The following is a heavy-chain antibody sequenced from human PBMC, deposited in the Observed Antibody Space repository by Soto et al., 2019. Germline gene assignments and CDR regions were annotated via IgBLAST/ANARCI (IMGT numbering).Heavy chain of an antibody. CDR2: INHSGST. D-gene: IGHD2-15*01. CDR3: ARGTGYCSGGSCYYFDY. V-gene: IGHV4-34*01. J-gene: IGHJ4*02. Sequence: QVQLQQWGAGLLKPSETLSLTCAVYGGSFSGYYWSWIRQPPGKGLEWIGEINHSGSTNYNPSLKSRVTISVDTSTNQFSLKLSSVTAADTAVYYCARGTGYCSGGSCYYFDYWGQGTLVTVSS. CDR1: GGSFSGYY.